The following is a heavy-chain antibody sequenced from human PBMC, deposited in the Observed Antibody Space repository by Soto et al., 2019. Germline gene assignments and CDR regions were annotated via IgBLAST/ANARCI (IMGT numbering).Heavy chain of an antibody. J-gene: IGHJ4*02. V-gene: IGHV1-2*04. Sequence: QIQLVQSGAEVQKPGASVKVSCKASGYTFTDYYLHWVRQAPGQGLEWKGWMNPGSGGTDYAQKFQGWVTMTRDTSMITVYMVMSTLRCVDTAMYYWTRHSIVAGGSSKSLPNNYWGRGTLVSVSS. D-gene: IGHD5-18*01. CDR3: TRHSIVAGGSSKSLPNNY. CDR2: MNPGSGGT. CDR1: GYTFTDYY.